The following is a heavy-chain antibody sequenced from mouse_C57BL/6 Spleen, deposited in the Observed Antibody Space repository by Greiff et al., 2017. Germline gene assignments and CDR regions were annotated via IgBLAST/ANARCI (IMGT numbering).Heavy chain of an antibody. V-gene: IGHV5-17*01. D-gene: IGHD1-1*02. CDR3: AIWYFDY. CDR1: GFTFSDYG. CDR2: ISSGSSTI. J-gene: IGHJ2*01. Sequence: EVKVVESGGGLVKPGGSLKLSCAASGFTFSDYGMHWVRQAPEKGLEWVAYISSGSSTIYYADTVKGRFTISRDNAKNTLFLQMTSLRAEDTAMYYCAIWYFDYWGQGTTLTVSS.